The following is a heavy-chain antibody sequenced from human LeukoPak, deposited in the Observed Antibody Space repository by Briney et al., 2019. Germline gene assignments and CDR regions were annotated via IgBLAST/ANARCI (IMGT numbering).Heavy chain of an antibody. CDR3: ARDYSGTYSFDY. D-gene: IGHD1-26*01. CDR1: GFTFSSYA. Sequence: GGSLRLSCAASGFTFSSYAMHWVRQAPGKGLEWVAVISYDGSNKYYADSVRGRFTISRDNARNSLYLQMNSLRAEDTAVYYCARDYSGTYSFDYWGQGTLVTVSS. J-gene: IGHJ4*02. CDR2: ISYDGSNK. V-gene: IGHV3-30-3*01.